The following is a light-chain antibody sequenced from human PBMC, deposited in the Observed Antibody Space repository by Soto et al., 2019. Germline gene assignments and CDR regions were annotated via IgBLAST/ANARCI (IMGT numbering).Light chain of an antibody. CDR1: RGIGST. J-gene: IGKJ4*01. CDR3: QHYVTWPLA. V-gene: IGKV3-15*01. CDR2: DTS. Sequence: EVVMTQSPATLSVSPGERATLSCRASRGIGSTLAWYQQKPGQTPRLLIYDTSTRATGVPGRFIGSRSGTEFTSTITSLQSEDFAIDYCQHYVTWPLAFGGGTRVENK.